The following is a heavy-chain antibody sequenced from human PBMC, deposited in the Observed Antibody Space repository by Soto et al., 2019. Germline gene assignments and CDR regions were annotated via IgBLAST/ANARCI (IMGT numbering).Heavy chain of an antibody. V-gene: IGHV5-51*01. D-gene: IGHD3-22*01. CDR2: IYPGDSDT. CDR3: ARGLVKDYYYDSSGNFDF. CDR1: GYSFTIYL. Sequence: GESLKISCKGSGYSFTIYLIGWLRQMLGKGLEWMGIIYPGDSDTRYSPSFQGQVTISADKSNSTAYLQWSSLKASDTAMYYCARGLVKDYYYDSSGNFDFWGPGTLVTVSS. J-gene: IGHJ4*02.